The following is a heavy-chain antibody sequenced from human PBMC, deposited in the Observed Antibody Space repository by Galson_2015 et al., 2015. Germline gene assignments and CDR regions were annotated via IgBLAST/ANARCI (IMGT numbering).Heavy chain of an antibody. J-gene: IGHJ3*02. CDR2: FDPEDGET. D-gene: IGHD3-16*01. Sequence: SVKVSCKVSGYTLTELSMHWVRQAPGKGLEWMGGFDPEDGETIYAQKFQGRVTMTEDTSTDTAYMELSSLRSEDTAVYYCARIMITFGGVTPTRNALEIWGQGTMVTVSS. CDR1: GYTLTELS. V-gene: IGHV1-24*01. CDR3: ARIMITFGGVTPTRNALEI.